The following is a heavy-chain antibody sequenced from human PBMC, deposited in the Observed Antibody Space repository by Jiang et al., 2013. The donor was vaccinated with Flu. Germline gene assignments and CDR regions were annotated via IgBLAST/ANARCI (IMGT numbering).Heavy chain of an antibody. CDR2: IYPGDSDT. Sequence: SLKISCKGFGDSFTNYWIGWVRQMPGKGLEWMGIIYPGDSDTRYSPSFQGQVTISADKSISTAYLQWSSLKASDTAMYYCARTQGASCPCWYFDVWGRGTLVTVSS. V-gene: IGHV5-51*01. D-gene: IGHD2-2*01. CDR3: ARTQGASCPCWYFDV. J-gene: IGHJ2*01. CDR1: GDSFTNYW.